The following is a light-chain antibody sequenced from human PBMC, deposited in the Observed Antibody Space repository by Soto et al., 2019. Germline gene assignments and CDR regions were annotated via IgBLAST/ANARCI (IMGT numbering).Light chain of an antibody. J-gene: IGLJ2*01. CDR2: EVS. Sequence: QSALTQPASVSGSPGQSITISCTGTSSDVGGYNYVSWYQQLPGKAPKLMIYEVSNRPSGVSNRFSGSKSGNTASLTISGLQAEEEADYYCSSYTSSSTLEVVFGGGTKLTVL. CDR3: SSYTSSSTLEVV. CDR1: SSDVGGYNY. V-gene: IGLV2-14*01.